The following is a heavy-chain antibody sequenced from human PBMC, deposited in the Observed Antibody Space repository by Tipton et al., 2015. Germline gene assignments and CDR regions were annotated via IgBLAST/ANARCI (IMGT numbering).Heavy chain of an antibody. D-gene: IGHD3-10*01. Sequence: TLSLTCTVSGGSIRSGTYYWTWIRQPAGKGLEWLGCIYTSENTNYNPSLKSRITLSIDTSKNQLSLRLRSVTAADTGVYYCARGRRRTGFGEEFDPWGQGTLVTVSS. V-gene: IGHV4-61*02. CDR2: IYTSENT. J-gene: IGHJ5*02. CDR1: GGSIRSGTYY. CDR3: ARGRRRTGFGEEFDP.